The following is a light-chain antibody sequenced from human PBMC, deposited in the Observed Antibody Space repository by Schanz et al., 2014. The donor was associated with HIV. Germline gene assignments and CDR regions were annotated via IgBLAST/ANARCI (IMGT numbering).Light chain of an antibody. CDR1: QSISIS. J-gene: IGKJ1*01. Sequence: DIQMTQSPSSLSASVGDGVTITCRASQSISISLNWYQQKPGKAPRLLIYATSLLHTGVPSRFRGSGSGTEFTLTIDCLQSEDFASYYCQQYDRSSWTFGLGTKVETK. V-gene: IGKV1-39*01. CDR3: QQYDRSSWT. CDR2: ATS.